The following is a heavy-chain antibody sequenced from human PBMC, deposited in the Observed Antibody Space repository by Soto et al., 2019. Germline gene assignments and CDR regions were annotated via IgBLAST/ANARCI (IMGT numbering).Heavy chain of an antibody. V-gene: IGHV3-53*05. J-gene: IGHJ4*02. CDR1: GFTVSSNY. D-gene: IGHD5-12*01. Sequence: GGSLRLSCAASGFTVSSNYMSWVRQAPGKGLEWVSVIYSGGSTYYADSVKGRFTISRDNSKNTLYLQMNSLRAEDTAVYYCAKDRDIVATIGIDYWGQGTLVTVSS. CDR2: IYSGGST. CDR3: AKDRDIVATIGIDY.